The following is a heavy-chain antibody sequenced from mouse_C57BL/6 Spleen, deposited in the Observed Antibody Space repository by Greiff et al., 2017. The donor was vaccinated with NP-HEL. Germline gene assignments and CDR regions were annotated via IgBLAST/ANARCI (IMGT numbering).Heavy chain of an antibody. CDR1: GYTFTSYW. CDR3: ARSYDGSSYDEYFDG. V-gene: IGHV1-72*01. J-gene: IGHJ1*03. Sequence: VKLQQPGAELVKPGASVKLSCKASGYTFTSYWMHWVKQRPGRGLEWIGRIDPNSGGTKYNEKFKSKATLTVDKPSSTAYMQLSSLTSGDSAVYDCARSYDGSSYDEYFDGWGTGTTVTVSS. D-gene: IGHD1-1*01. CDR2: IDPNSGGT.